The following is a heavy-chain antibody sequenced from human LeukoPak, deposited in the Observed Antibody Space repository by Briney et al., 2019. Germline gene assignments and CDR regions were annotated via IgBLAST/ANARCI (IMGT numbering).Heavy chain of an antibody. CDR1: GGSISSSSYY. Sequence: PSETLSLTCTVSGGSISSSSYYWGWIRQPPGKGLEWIGSIYHSGSTYYNPSLKSRVTISVDTSKNQFSLKLSSVTAADTAVYYCASLIAVGATTNYWGQGTLVTVSS. D-gene: IGHD1-26*01. CDR3: ASLIAVGATTNY. V-gene: IGHV4-39*07. J-gene: IGHJ4*02. CDR2: IYHSGST.